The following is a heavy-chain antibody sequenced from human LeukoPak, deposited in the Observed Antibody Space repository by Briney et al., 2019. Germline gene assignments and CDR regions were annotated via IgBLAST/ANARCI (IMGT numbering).Heavy chain of an antibody. Sequence: PGESLKISCKGSGYSFNNYWIGWVRQMPGKGLEWMGIIYPGDSDTRYSPSFQGQVTISVDKSISTAYLQWSSLKASDTAIYYCARPNDYGYYFDYWGQGTLVTVST. CDR2: IYPGDSDT. J-gene: IGHJ4*02. CDR3: ARPNDYGYYFDY. V-gene: IGHV5-51*01. CDR1: GYSFNNYW. D-gene: IGHD4-17*01.